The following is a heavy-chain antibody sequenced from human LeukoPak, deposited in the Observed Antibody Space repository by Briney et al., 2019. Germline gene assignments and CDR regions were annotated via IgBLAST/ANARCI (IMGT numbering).Heavy chain of an antibody. V-gene: IGHV3-7*04. CDR3: TRVGYIDEGIDY. D-gene: IGHD5-24*01. CDR2: IKQDGSKK. J-gene: IGHJ4*02. Sequence: GGSLRLSCVASGFPFSSYWMTWVRQAPGKGLEWVANIKQDGSKKSYVDSVKGRFTISRDIAKNSLYLQMNSLRAEDTAIYYCTRVGYIDEGIDYWGQGTLVTVSS. CDR1: GFPFSSYW.